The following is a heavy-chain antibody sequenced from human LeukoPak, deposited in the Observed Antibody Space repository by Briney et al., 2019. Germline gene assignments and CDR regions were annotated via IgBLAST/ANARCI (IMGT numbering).Heavy chain of an antibody. CDR3: ARDTCGCGSGWHLYWYFDL. CDR1: GFTFSDYA. D-gene: IGHD6-19*01. V-gene: IGHV3-64*01. CDR2: SSINGGSI. Sequence: GGSLRLSCAASGFTFSDYAMHWVRQAPGKELEYVSASSINGGSIHYANSVKGRFTISRDNSKNTLYLQMVSLRAEDMAVYYCARDTCGCGSGWHLYWYFDLWGRGTLVTVSS. J-gene: IGHJ2*01.